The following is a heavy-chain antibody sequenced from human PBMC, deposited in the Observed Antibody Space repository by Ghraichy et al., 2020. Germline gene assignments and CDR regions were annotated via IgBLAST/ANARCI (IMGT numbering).Heavy chain of an antibody. Sequence: GALRLSCAASGFSFSSYAMNWVRQAPGKGLEWVSLISSSGDSTHYADSGKGRFTIFRDNSKNMLFLQMNSLRAEDTARYYCAKTSNANWNEDAFDIWGQGTMVTVSS. V-gene: IGHV3-23*01. J-gene: IGHJ3*02. D-gene: IGHD1-1*01. CDR3: AKTSNANWNEDAFDI. CDR1: GFSFSSYA. CDR2: ISSSGDST.